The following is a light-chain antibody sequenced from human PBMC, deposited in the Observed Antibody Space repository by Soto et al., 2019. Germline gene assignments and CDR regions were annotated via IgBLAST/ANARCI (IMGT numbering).Light chain of an antibody. V-gene: IGKV3-20*01. CDR1: QSVSRSY. J-gene: IGKJ1*01. Sequence: EIVLTQSPGTLSLSPGERATLSCRASQSVSRSYLASYQQKPGQAPRLLIYGASSRATGIPDRFSGSGSGTDFTLTISRLEPEDFAVYYCQQYGSSPPWTFGQGTKVEIK. CDR2: GAS. CDR3: QQYGSSPPWT.